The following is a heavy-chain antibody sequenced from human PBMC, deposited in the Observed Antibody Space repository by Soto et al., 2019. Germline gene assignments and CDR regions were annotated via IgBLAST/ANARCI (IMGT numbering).Heavy chain of an antibody. Sequence: GESLKISFRGSGYSFASHWVAWVRQMPEKGLEWIGTIYPGDSDTKYSSAFRGHVTISADTSVSTAYLQWRSLEATDSAIYYCARYSGSYWHYLDFWGQGTLVTVSS. CDR2: IYPGDSDT. CDR3: ARYSGSYWHYLDF. V-gene: IGHV5-51*01. CDR1: GYSFASHW. D-gene: IGHD1-26*01. J-gene: IGHJ4*02.